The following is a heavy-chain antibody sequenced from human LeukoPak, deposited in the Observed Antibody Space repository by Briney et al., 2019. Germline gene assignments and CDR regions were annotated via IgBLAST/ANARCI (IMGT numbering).Heavy chain of an antibody. CDR1: GGSFSGYY. Sequence: SETLSLTCAVYGGSFSGYYWSWIRQPPGKGLEWIGYIYYSGSTNYNPSLRSRVTISVDTSKNQFSLRLSSVTSADTALYYCARENSYYDSSGYYYGSGYFDYWGQGTLVTVSS. J-gene: IGHJ4*02. CDR3: ARENSYYDSSGYYYGSGYFDY. V-gene: IGHV4-59*01. D-gene: IGHD3-22*01. CDR2: IYYSGST.